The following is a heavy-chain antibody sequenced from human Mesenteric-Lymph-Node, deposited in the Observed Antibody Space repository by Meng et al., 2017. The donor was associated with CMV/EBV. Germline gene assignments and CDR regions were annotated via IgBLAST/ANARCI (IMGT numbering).Heavy chain of an antibody. J-gene: IGHJ4*02. CDR2: ISGSGGST. CDR1: GFTFSSYA. D-gene: IGHD3-10*01. V-gene: IGHV3-23*01. Sequence: ETLSLTCAASGFTFSSYAMSWVRQAPGKGLEWVSAISGSGGSTYYADSVKGRFTISRDNSKNTLYLQMNSLRAEDTAVYYCAKVEGGRGAALDYWGQGTLVTVSS. CDR3: AKVEGGRGAALDY.